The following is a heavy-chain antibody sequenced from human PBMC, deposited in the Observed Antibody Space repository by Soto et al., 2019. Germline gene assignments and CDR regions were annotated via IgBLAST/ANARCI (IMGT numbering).Heavy chain of an antibody. CDR3: ARTVGYYYGMDV. Sequence: ASVKVSRTASGYTFTSYAMHCVRQAPGQRLEWMGWINAGNGNTKYSQKFQGRVTITRDTSASTAYMELSSLRSEDTAVYYCARTVGYYYGMDVWGQGTTVTVSS. D-gene: IGHD4-17*01. CDR1: GYTFTSYA. J-gene: IGHJ6*02. V-gene: IGHV1-3*01. CDR2: INAGNGNT.